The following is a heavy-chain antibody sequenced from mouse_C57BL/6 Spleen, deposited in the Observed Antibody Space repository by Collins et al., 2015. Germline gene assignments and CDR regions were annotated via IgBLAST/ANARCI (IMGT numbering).Heavy chain of an antibody. CDR1: GYTFTDYY. CDR2: IYPGSGNT. J-gene: IGHJ4*01. CDR3: AKDYYGPFYYAMDY. Sequence: QVQLKQSGAELVRPGASVKLSCKASGYTFTDYYINWVKQRPGQGLEWIARIYPGSGNTYYNEKFKGKATLTAEKSSSTAYMQLSSLTSEDSAVYFCAKDYYGPFYYAMDYWGQGTSVTVSS. V-gene: IGHV1-76*01. D-gene: IGHD1-2*01.